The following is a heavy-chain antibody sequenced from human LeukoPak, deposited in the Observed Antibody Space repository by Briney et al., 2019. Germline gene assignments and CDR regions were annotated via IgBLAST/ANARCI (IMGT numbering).Heavy chain of an antibody. Sequence: GGSLRLSCAASGFTFSKNWMLWVRQAPGKGLESVSRINTDGTVTTYADSVKGRFTISRDNAKNTVSLQMNSLRAEDTGVYYCARAPSEIGGYYPEYFRHWGQGTLVTVSS. V-gene: IGHV3-74*01. CDR3: ARAPSEIGGYYPEYFRH. CDR2: INTDGTVT. J-gene: IGHJ1*01. CDR1: GFTFSKNW. D-gene: IGHD3-22*01.